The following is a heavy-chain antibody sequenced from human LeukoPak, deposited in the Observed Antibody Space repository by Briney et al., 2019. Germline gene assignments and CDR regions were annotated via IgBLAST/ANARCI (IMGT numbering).Heavy chain of an antibody. CDR1: GGTLGTSA. J-gene: IGHJ4*02. CDR2: FIPTFETT. CDR3: ARDEGSGNYYYYFDY. V-gene: IGHV1-69*05. Sequence: SVKVSCKASGGTLGTSAFNWVRQAPGQGLEWMGRFIPTFETTNYAQKFQGRIRITTDGPTNTVYMDLNNLTSGDTAVYYCARDEGSGNYYYYFDYWGQGTLVTVSS. D-gene: IGHD1-26*01.